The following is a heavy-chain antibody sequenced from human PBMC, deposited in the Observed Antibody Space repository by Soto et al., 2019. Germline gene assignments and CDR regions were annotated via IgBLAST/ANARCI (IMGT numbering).Heavy chain of an antibody. CDR1: GFTFDDYA. CDR2: ISWNSGSI. Sequence: GGSLRLSCAASGFTFDDYAMHWVRQAPGKGLEWVSGISWNSGSIGYADSVKGRFTISRDNSKKTLYLQMSSLRADDSAVYFCARGSKDSYPGSRIFDFWGRGTLVTVSS. CDR3: ARGSKDSYPGSRIFDF. V-gene: IGHV3-9*01. D-gene: IGHD3-10*01. J-gene: IGHJ4*02.